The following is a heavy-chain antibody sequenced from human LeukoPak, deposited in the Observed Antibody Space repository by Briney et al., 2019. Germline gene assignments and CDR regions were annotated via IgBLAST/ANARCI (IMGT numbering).Heavy chain of an antibody. CDR3: AKFYYYGMDG. Sequence: GGSLRLSCAASGFTSSSYGMHWVRQAPGKGLEWVAVISYDGSNKYYADSVKGRFTISRDNSKNTLYLQMNSLRAEDTAVYYCAKFYYYGMDGWGQGTTVTVSS. V-gene: IGHV3-30*18. J-gene: IGHJ6*02. CDR2: ISYDGSNK. CDR1: GFTSSSYG.